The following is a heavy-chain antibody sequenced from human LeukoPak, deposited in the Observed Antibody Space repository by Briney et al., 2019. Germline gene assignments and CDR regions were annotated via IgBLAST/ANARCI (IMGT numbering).Heavy chain of an antibody. CDR1: VYTLTELS. V-gene: IGHV1-24*01. CDR3: ATVGIAVAGTVVFDY. J-gene: IGHJ4*02. Sequence: GASVKVSYTVSVYTLTELSMHWVRQAPGKGLEWMGGFDPEDGETIYAQKLQGRVTMTEDKSTDTAYMELSSLRSEDTAVYYCATVGIAVAGTVVFDYWGQGTLVTVSS. D-gene: IGHD6-19*01. CDR2: FDPEDGET.